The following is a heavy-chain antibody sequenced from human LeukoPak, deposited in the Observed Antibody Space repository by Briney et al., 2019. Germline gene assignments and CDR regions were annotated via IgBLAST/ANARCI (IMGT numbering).Heavy chain of an antibody. V-gene: IGHV3-30*18. CDR3: AKDQKWGPADYYFDS. Sequence: GGSLRLSCAASGFTLSNYAMHWVRQAPGKGLEWVTVISTDGKDKKYADSVKGRFAISRDNSKNTLDLQMNSLRAEDTAVYYCAKDQKWGPADYYFDSWGQGTLVTVSS. J-gene: IGHJ4*02. CDR1: GFTLSNYA. D-gene: IGHD2-2*01. CDR2: ISTDGKDK.